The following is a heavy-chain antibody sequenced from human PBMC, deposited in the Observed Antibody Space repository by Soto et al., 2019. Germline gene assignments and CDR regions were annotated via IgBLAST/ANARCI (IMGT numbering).Heavy chain of an antibody. Sequence: QVQLVQSGAEVKKPGASMKVSCKASGYIFTGDYMYWVRQAPGQGLEWMGWINPNSGGTTYARKFQGWITMTRDTSISTAYMELNRLRLDDTAMYYCARGRCSVASCAGFDYWGQGTLVTVSS. CDR1: GYIFTGDY. CDR3: ARGRCSVASCAGFDY. CDR2: INPNSGGT. J-gene: IGHJ4*02. V-gene: IGHV1-2*04. D-gene: IGHD2-15*01.